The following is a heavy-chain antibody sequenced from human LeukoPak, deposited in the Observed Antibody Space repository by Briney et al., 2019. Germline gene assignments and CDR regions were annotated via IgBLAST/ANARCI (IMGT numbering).Heavy chain of an antibody. J-gene: IGHJ6*02. V-gene: IGHV4-34*01. D-gene: IGHD1-26*01. CDR1: RGSFSGYY. Sequence: SQTLSLTCAAYRGSFSGYYWIWIRQSPGKGLEWIGEINHSGSTNYNPSLKSRVTISVDTSKKHFSLELRSVTAADTAVFYCARAPTIPTSGGYFGLTYVMDLWGQGTTVTVSS. CDR3: ARAPTIPTSGGYFGLTYVMDL. CDR2: INHSGST.